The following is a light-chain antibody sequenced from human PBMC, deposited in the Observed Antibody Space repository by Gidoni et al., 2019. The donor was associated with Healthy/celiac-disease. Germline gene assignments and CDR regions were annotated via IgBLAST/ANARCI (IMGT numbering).Light chain of an antibody. CDR3: SSYTSSSTRV. V-gene: IGLV2-14*01. J-gene: IGLJ2*01. CDR1: SSDVGGYNY. Sequence: QSALTQPASVSGSPGPSITISCTGTSSDVGGYNYVSWYQQHPGKAPKLMTHEVSNRPSGVSNRFSGSKSGNTASLTISGLQAEDEADYYCSSYTSSSTRVFGGGTKLTVL. CDR2: EVS.